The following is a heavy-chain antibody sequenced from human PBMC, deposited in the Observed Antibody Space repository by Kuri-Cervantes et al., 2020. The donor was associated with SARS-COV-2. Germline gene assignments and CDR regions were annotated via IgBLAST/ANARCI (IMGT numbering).Heavy chain of an antibody. Sequence: GESLKISCAASGFTFSSYGMHWVRQAPGKGLEWVAVISYDGSNKYYADSVKGRFTISRDNSKNTLYLQMNSLRSEDTAVYYCAREVGYCDSGRCYGLDAFDIWGQGTMVTVSS. V-gene: IGHV3-30*03. CDR3: AREVGYCDSGRCYGLDAFDI. CDR2: ISYDGSNK. J-gene: IGHJ3*02. CDR1: GFTFSSYG. D-gene: IGHD2-2*01.